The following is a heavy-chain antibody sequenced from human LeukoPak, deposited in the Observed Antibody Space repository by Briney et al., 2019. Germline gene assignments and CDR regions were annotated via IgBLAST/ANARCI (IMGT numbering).Heavy chain of an antibody. Sequence: SETLSLTCAVYGGSFSGYYWSWIRQPPGKGLEWIGEINHSGSTNYNPSLKSRVTISVDTSKNQFSLKLSSVTAADTAVYYCARGVGITMIAVSRRKYYFDYWGQGTLVTVSS. J-gene: IGHJ4*02. CDR1: GGSFSGYY. CDR3: ARGVGITMIAVSRRKYYFDY. D-gene: IGHD3-22*01. V-gene: IGHV4-34*01. CDR2: INHSGST.